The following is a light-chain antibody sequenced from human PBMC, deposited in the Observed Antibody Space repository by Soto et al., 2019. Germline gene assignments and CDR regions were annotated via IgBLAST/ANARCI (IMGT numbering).Light chain of an antibody. Sequence: EIVLTQSPGALSVAPGETVTLSCRASEAINNNFVAWYQQRPGQVPRLLMYGASIRVSGVPDRISGRRSGTGFTLNTARVAPEDSAVYFCQQYHLSPLTFGGGTQV. J-gene: IGKJ4*01. CDR3: QQYHLSPLT. CDR2: GAS. CDR1: EAINNNF. V-gene: IGKV3-20*01.